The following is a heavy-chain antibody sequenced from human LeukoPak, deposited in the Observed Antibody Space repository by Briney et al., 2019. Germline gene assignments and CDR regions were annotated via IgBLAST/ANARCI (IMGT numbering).Heavy chain of an antibody. CDR1: GYTFTFYD. J-gene: IGHJ6*03. CDR2: MNPNSGNT. D-gene: IGHD3-9*01. CDR3: ARGPRGYDILTGYSYYYYMDV. V-gene: IGHV1-8*02. Sequence: ASVKVSCKASGYTFTFYDIQWVRQAAGQGLEWMGWMNPNSGNTGYAQKFQGRVTMTRNTSISTAYMELSSLRSEDTAVYYCARGPRGYDILTGYSYYYYMDVWGKGTTVTISS.